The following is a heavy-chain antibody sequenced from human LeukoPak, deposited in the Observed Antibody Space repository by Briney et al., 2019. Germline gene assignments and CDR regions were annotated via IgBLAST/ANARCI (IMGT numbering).Heavy chain of an antibody. Sequence: GASVKVSCKASGGTFSSYAISWVRQAPGQGLEWMGGIIPIFGTANYAQKFQGRVTITADESTSTAYMELSSLRSEDTAVYYCARDEDTAVVPFDYWGQGTLVTVSS. CDR3: ARDEDTAVVPFDY. J-gene: IGHJ4*02. CDR2: IIPIFGTA. V-gene: IGHV1-69*13. CDR1: GGTFSSYA. D-gene: IGHD5-18*01.